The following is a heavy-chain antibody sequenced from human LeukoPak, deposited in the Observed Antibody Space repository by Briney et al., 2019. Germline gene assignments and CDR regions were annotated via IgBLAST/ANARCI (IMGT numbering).Heavy chain of an antibody. J-gene: IGHJ5*02. CDR3: ARDGPYCSGGSCYSRAYNWFDP. V-gene: IGHV1-69*04. CDR2: IIPILGIA. D-gene: IGHD2-15*01. Sequence: GASVKVSCKASGYTFTSYAISWVRQPPGQGLEWMGKIIPILGIANYAQKFQGRVTITTDKSTSTAYMELSSLRSEDTAVYYCARDGPYCSGGSCYSRAYNWFDPWGQGTLVTVSS. CDR1: GYTFTSYA.